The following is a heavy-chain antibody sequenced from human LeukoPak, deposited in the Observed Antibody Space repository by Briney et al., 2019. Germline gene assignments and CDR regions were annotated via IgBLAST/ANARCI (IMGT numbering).Heavy chain of an antibody. CDR2: IKSKVDGVTS. J-gene: IGHJ4*02. V-gene: IGHV3-15*01. CDR1: GFTFSNVW. CDR3: TTDSYYDILTGNLFDY. D-gene: IGHD3-9*01. Sequence: GGSLRLSCAASGFTFSNVWMSWVRQATGKGLEWVGRIKSKVDGVTSDYASPVKGRFTMSRDDSKNMLYLQMSSLRTEDTAVYYCTTDSYYDILTGNLFDYWGQGTLVTVSS.